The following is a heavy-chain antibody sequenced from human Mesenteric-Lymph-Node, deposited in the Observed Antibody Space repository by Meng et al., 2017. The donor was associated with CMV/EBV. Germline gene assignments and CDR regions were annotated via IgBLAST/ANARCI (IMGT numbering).Heavy chain of an antibody. J-gene: IGHJ4*02. CDR1: GFTFSNYD. V-gene: IGHV3-13*01. CDR2: IVTAGDT. Sequence: GGSLRLSRAACGFTFSNYDMHWVRQPTGKRLEWVSPIVTAGDTDYAGSVKGRFTISRDNSKNTLYLQMNSLRAEDTAVYYCASIGYCRGGSCYSGAFDYWGQGTLVTVSS. CDR3: ASIGYCRGGSCYSGAFDY. D-gene: IGHD2-15*01.